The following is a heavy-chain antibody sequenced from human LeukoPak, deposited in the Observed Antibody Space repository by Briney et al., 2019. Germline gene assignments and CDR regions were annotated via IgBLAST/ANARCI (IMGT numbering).Heavy chain of an antibody. CDR3: ARVEWSDEGHSFDV. CDR2: IYTSGST. Sequence: SQTLSLTCTVSGGSIISGSYYWSWIRLPAGKGLEWIGRIYTSGSTNYHPSLRSRVTISLDTSKNQFSLKLSSVTAADTAVYYCARVEWSDEGHSFDVWGQGTLVTVSS. CDR1: GGSIISGSYY. V-gene: IGHV4-61*02. J-gene: IGHJ3*01. D-gene: IGHD3-3*01.